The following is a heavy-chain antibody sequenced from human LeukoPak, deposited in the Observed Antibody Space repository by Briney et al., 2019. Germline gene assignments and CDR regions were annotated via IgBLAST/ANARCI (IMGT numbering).Heavy chain of an antibody. V-gene: IGHV1-24*01. CDR3: ARGLYSNYDGSDY. CDR1: GYTLTELS. D-gene: IGHD4-11*01. CDR2: FGPEDGET. J-gene: IGHJ4*02. Sequence: GASVKVSCKVSGYTLTELSMHWVRQAPGKGLEWMGGFGPEDGETIYAQKFQGRVTITTDESTSTAYMELSSLRSEDTAVYYCARGLYSNYDGSDYWGQGTLVTVSS.